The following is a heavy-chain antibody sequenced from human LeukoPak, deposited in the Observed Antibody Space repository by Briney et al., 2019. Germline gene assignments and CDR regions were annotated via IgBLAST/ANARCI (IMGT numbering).Heavy chain of an antibody. J-gene: IGHJ4*02. CDR1: GGSISSGSYY. CDR3: ARRAVTTGENYFDY. Sequence: SQTLSLTCTVSGGSISSGSYYWSWIRQPAGKGLEWIGRIYTSGSTNYNPSLKSRVTISVDTSKNQFSLKLSSVIAADTAVYYCARRAVTTGENYFDYWGQGTLVTVSS. CDR2: IYTSGST. V-gene: IGHV4-61*02. D-gene: IGHD4-17*01.